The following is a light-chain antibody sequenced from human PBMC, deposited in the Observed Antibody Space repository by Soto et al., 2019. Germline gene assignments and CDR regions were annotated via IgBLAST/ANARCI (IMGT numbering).Light chain of an antibody. CDR2: EVS. J-gene: IGLJ1*01. CDR1: SDDVGAFNY. Sequence: QSALTQPASVSGSPGQSITISCTGTSDDVGAFNYVSWYQQHPGKAPKLMIFEVSRRPSGVSNRFSGSKSGNTASLTISGHQAEDEADYYCTSYASSVNYVFGTGTKLTVL. CDR3: TSYASSVNYV. V-gene: IGLV2-14*01.